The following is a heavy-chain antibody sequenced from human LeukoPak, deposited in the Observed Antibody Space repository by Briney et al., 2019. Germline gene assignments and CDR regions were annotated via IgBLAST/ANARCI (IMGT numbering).Heavy chain of an antibody. Sequence: PGGSLRLSCTVSGFTFSSFAMSWVRQAPGKGLEWVSTITGCSSAKYYADSVKGRFTISRDNSKDTLYLQMHSLRAEDTAVYFCAKDTPLTTYTSGWSSNSFDYWGQGTLVAVSS. J-gene: IGHJ4*02. CDR3: AKDTPLTTYTSGWSSNSFDY. V-gene: IGHV3-23*01. CDR1: GFTFSSFA. CDR2: ITGCSSAK. D-gene: IGHD6-19*01.